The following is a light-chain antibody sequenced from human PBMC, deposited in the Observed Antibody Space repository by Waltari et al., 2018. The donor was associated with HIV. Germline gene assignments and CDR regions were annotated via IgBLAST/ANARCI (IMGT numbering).Light chain of an antibody. CDR2: DLK. CDR1: SSDLGRYNL. V-gene: IGLV2-23*02. CDR3: CSYAGSNSWV. Sequence: QSALTQPASVSGSPGQSITISCSGTSSDLGRYNLVSWYQQDPGKAPNLVFYDLKKRPPGVSHRFSGSKSGNAASLTISGLQAEDEADYYCCSYAGSNSWVFGGGTKLTVL. J-gene: IGLJ3*02.